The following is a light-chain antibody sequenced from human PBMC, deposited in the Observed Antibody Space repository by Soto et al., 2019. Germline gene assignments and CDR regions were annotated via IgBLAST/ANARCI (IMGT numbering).Light chain of an antibody. Sequence: EIVLTQFPGTLSLSPGERATLSCRASQSVSSSYLAWYQQKPGLAPRLLIYGASSRATGIPDRFSGSGSGTDFTLTISRLEPADFAVYYCQQYGYLVTFGGGTKVDIK. J-gene: IGKJ4*01. V-gene: IGKV3-20*01. CDR2: GAS. CDR1: QSVSSSY. CDR3: QQYGYLVT.